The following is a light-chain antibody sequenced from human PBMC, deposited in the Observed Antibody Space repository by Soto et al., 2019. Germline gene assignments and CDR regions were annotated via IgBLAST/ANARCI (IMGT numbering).Light chain of an antibody. CDR1: QTISSN. J-gene: IGKJ3*01. CDR3: QQYNNWPPFT. Sequence: QSVSPGERATLSCRASQTISSNLAWYQQKPGQTPRLLIYGASTRAAGIPARFSGSGSGTDFTLTITSLQSEDFAVYYCQQYNNWPPFTFGPGTKVDIK. V-gene: IGKV3-15*01. CDR2: GAS.